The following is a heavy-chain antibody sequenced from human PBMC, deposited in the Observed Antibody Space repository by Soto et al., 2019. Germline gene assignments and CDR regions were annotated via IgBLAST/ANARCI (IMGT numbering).Heavy chain of an antibody. CDR2: IWYDGSNK. D-gene: IGHD1-26*01. J-gene: IGHJ4*02. CDR1: GFTVNNFG. CDR3: ATAPDLYSGTYYFDY. Sequence: QVQLVESEGGVVQPGRSLRLSCAASGFTVNNFGIHWVRQAPGKGLEWVAVIWYDGSNKFYADSVKGRFTISRDNSKNTLYLQMNSLRADDTAVYYCATAPDLYSGTYYFDYWGQGTLFTVSS. V-gene: IGHV3-33*01.